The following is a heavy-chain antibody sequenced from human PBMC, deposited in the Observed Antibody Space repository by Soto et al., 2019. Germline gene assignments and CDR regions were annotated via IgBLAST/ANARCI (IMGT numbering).Heavy chain of an antibody. Sequence: ASVKVSCKASGGTFSSYAISWVRQAPGQGLEWVGGIIPIFGTANYAQKFQGRVTITADESTSTAYMELSSLRSEDTAVYYCARTTYYYGSGSQTYGMDVWGQGTTVTVSS. D-gene: IGHD3-10*01. J-gene: IGHJ6*02. CDR2: IIPIFGTA. CDR3: ARTTYYYGSGSQTYGMDV. V-gene: IGHV1-69*13. CDR1: GGTFSSYA.